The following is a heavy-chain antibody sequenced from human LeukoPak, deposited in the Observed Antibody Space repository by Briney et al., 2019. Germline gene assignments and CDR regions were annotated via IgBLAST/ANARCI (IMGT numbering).Heavy chain of an antibody. CDR3: AKEGSSGSYPSYGMDV. J-gene: IGHJ6*02. D-gene: IGHD1-26*01. CDR2: FYYGGST. V-gene: IGHV4-59*01. CDR1: GDSISSYY. Sequence: SETLSLTCTVSGDSISSYYWSWIRQPPGKGLEWIGYFYYGGSTNYNPSLKSRVTISVDTSKNQFSLKLSSVTAADTAVYYCAKEGSSGSYPSYGMDVWGQGTTVTVSS.